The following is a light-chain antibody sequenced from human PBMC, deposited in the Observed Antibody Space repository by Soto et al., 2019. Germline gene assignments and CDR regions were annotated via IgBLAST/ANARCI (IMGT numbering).Light chain of an antibody. CDR3: QQGHSFPLT. Sequence: DIQITQSRSSVSASVGDRVTITCRASKGISNLLACYQQKPEEATKLLNSAASSLQRGVPSRFSGSGSGADFTLTSNSLQPEDVATYYCQQGHSFPLTFGGGTKVAIK. V-gene: IGKV1D-12*01. CDR1: KGISNL. CDR2: AAS. J-gene: IGKJ4*02.